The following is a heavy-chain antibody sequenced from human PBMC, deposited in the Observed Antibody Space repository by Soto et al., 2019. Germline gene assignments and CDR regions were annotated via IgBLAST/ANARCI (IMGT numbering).Heavy chain of an antibody. CDR3: ARLPPFADYNYDH. Sequence: QITLKASGPTLVKPTQTLTLTCSFSGFSLNTSGVGVAWFRQPPGKALEWLTLIYWNGDTRNSPSLKSRLTFTTDASRNQVALTMTNVDPVDTATSYCARLPPFADYNYDHWGQGTLVTVSS. J-gene: IGHJ1*01. CDR1: GFSLNTSGVG. D-gene: IGHD4-4*01. V-gene: IGHV2-5*01. CDR2: IYWNGDT.